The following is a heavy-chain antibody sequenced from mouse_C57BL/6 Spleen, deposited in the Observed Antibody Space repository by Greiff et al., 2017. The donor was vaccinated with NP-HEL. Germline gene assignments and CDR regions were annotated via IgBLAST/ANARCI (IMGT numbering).Heavy chain of an antibody. CDR2: ISSGSSTI. V-gene: IGHV5-17*01. CDR1: GFTFSDYG. D-gene: IGHD3-3*01. J-gene: IGHJ4*01. Sequence: EVKLVESGGGLVKPGGSLKLSCAASGFTFSDYGMHWVRQAPEKGLEWVAYISSGSSTIYYADTVKGRFTISRDNAKNTLFLQMTSLRSEDTAMYYCAKGDSYPAMDYWGQGTSVTVSS. CDR3: AKGDSYPAMDY.